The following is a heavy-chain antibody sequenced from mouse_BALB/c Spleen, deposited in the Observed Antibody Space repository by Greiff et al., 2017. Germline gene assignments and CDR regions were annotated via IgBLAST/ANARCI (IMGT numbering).Heavy chain of an antibody. CDR3: ARSGGGAMDY. CDR2: IYPGNGDT. V-gene: IGHV1-12*01. CDR1: GYTFTSYN. Sequence: QVQLQQPGAELVKPGASVKMSCKASGYTFTSYNMHWVKQTPGQGLEWIGAIYPGNGDTSYNQKFKGKATLTADKSSSTAYMQLSSLTSEDSAVYYCARSGGGAMDYWGQGTSVTVSS. J-gene: IGHJ4*01. D-gene: IGHD1-1*02.